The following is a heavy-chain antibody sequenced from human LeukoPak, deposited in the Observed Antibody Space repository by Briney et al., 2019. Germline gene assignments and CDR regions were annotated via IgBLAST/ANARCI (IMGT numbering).Heavy chain of an antibody. CDR1: GFTFSTYN. CDR2: ISPSSSSI. CDR3: ARSRNEY. J-gene: IGHJ4*02. Sequence: GGSLRHSCAASGFTFSTYNMNWVRQAPGRGLEWVSYISPSSSSIYYADSVKGRFTISRDNAKNSLYLQMNSLRDEDTAVYYCARSRNEYWGQGTLVTVSS. V-gene: IGHV3-48*02.